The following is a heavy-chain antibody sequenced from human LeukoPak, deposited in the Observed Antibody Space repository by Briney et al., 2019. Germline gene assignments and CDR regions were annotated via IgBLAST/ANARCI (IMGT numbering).Heavy chain of an antibody. D-gene: IGHD2-2*01. CDR1: GGSISSGGYS. V-gene: IGHV4-30-2*01. CDR2: IYHSGST. Sequence: SQALSLTCAVSGGSISSGGYSWSWIRQPPGKGLEWIGYIYHSGSTYYNPSLKSRVTISVDRSKNQFSLKLSSVTAADTAVYCCARTHETIGYCSSTSCYVGGYFDYWGQGTLVTVSS. CDR3: ARTHETIGYCSSTSCYVGGYFDY. J-gene: IGHJ4*02.